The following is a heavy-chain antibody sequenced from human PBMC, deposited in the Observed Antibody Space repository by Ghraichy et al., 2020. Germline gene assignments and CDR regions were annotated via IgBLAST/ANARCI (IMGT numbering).Heavy chain of an antibody. V-gene: IGHV4-39*02. Sequence: SENLSLTCTVSGGSITTSSYYWGWIRQSPGKGLEWIGSIFYSGTAQYNPSLKSRVTISVDTSKNQFSLKLNSVTASDTAFYYCATEFSSSSIVFDPWGQGTLVIVSS. J-gene: IGHJ5*02. D-gene: IGHD6-6*01. CDR3: ATEFSSSSIVFDP. CDR2: IFYSGTA. CDR1: GGSITTSSYY.